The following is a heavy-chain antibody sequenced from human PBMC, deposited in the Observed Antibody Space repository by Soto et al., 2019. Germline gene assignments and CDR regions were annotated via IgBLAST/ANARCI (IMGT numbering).Heavy chain of an antibody. CDR2: ISGSGGST. J-gene: IGHJ6*02. Sequence: GGSLRLSCAASGFSFSNYAMNWVRQAPGKGLEWVSGISGSGGSTYYADSVKGRFTISRDNSKNTLYLQMNSLRAEDTAVYYCAKDGGYSYGYSPRYYYGMDVWGQGTTVTVSS. CDR3: AKDGGYSYGYSPRYYYGMDV. CDR1: GFSFSNYA. V-gene: IGHV3-23*01. D-gene: IGHD5-18*01.